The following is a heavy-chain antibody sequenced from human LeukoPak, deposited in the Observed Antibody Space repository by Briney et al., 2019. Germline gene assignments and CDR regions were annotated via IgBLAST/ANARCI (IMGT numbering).Heavy chain of an antibody. CDR1: GFTFSSYG. V-gene: IGHV3-23*01. CDR3: ASTPYCGGDCYSYYYYYYMDV. Sequence: GGSLRLSCAASGFTFSSYGMSWVRQAPGKGLEWVSAISGSGGSTYYADSVKGRFTISRDNSKNTLYLQMNSLRAEDTAVYYCASTPYCGGDCYSYYYYYYMDVWGKGTTVTVSS. J-gene: IGHJ6*03. CDR2: ISGSGGST. D-gene: IGHD2-21*02.